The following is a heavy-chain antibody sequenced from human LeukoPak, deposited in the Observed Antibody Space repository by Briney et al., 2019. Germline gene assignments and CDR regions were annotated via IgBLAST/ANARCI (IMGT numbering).Heavy chain of an antibody. CDR2: IYYSGST. CDR1: GGSISSYY. CDR3: ARDRAPKNYYYYGMDV. J-gene: IGHJ6*02. Sequence: SETLSLTCTVSGGSISSYYWSWIRQPPGKGLEWIGYIYYSGSTNYNPPLKSRVTISVDTSKNQFSLKLSSVTAADTAVYYCARDRAPKNYYYYGMDVWGQGTTVTVSS. V-gene: IGHV4-59*01.